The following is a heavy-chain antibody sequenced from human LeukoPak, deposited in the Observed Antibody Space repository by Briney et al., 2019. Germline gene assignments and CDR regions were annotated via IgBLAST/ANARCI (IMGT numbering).Heavy chain of an antibody. CDR1: GFTFSSYE. J-gene: IGHJ4*02. CDR3: RAGGYSYGLPDY. D-gene: IGHD5-18*01. CDR2: ISSSGSTI. V-gene: IGHV3-48*03. Sequence: GGSLRLSCAASGFTFSSYEMNRVRQAPGKGLEWVSYISSSGSTIYYADSVKGRFTISRDNAKNSLYLQMNSLRAEDTAVYYCRAGGYSYGLPDYWGQGTLVTVSS.